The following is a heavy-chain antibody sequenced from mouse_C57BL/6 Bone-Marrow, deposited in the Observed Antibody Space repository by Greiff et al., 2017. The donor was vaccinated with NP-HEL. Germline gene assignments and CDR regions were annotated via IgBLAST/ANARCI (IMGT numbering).Heavy chain of an antibody. Sequence: QVQLQQSGAELVRPGSSVKLSCKASGCTFTSYWMHWVKQRPIQGLEWIGNIDPSDSETHYNQKFKDKATLTVDKSSSTAYMRLSSLTSEDSAVYYCAAAQLGRLVYFDVWGTGTTVTVSS. D-gene: IGHD4-1*02. J-gene: IGHJ1*03. CDR2: IDPSDSET. CDR1: GCTFTSYW. CDR3: AAAQLGRLVYFDV. V-gene: IGHV1-52*01.